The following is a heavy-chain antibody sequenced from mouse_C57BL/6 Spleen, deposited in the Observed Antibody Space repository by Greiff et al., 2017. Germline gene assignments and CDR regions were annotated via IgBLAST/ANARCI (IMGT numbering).Heavy chain of an antibody. Sequence: EVKLEESGPGLVKPSQSLSFTCSVSGYSITSGYYWNWIRQFPGNNLEWMGYLSYDGSNNFNPSFKNRSTITLNTSKNQFFLKLNTVTTEDTATYYCASDERKFGSRIHFADWGQGTLVTVSA. CDR3: ASDERKFGSRIHFAD. J-gene: IGHJ3*01. CDR1: GYSITSGYY. CDR2: LSYDGSN. V-gene: IGHV3-6*01. D-gene: IGHD1-1*01.